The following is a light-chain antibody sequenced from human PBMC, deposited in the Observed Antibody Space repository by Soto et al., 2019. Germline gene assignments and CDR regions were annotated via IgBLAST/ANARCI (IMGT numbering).Light chain of an antibody. J-gene: IGLJ1*01. CDR2: RNN. V-gene: IGLV1-47*01. CDR1: TSNIGSNY. Sequence: QSVLTQPPSASGTPGQGVTISCSGSTSNIGSNYVYWYQQLPGTAPKLLIYRNNQRPSGVPDRFSGSKSGTSASLAISGLRSDDEADDFCATWEDSLNGFYVFGTGTKLTVL. CDR3: ATWEDSLNGFYV.